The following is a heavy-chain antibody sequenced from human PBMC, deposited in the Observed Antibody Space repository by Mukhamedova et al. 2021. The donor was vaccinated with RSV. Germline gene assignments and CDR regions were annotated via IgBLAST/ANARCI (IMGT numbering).Heavy chain of an antibody. CDR3: ACWFGHLRASEY. Sequence: ISRDNSKNTLYLQMNSLRSEDTAVYYCACWFGHLRASEYWGQGALVTVSS. V-gene: IGHV3-30*06. D-gene: IGHD3-10*01. J-gene: IGHJ4*02.